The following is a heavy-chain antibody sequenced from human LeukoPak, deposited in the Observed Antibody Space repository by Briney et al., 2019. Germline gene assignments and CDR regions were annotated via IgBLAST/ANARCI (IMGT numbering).Heavy chain of an antibody. CDR3: ARGGLRHYLGSGSHDY. CDR1: GWSFSDYY. D-gene: IGHD3-10*01. V-gene: IGHV4-34*01. J-gene: IGHJ4*02. CDR2: INHSGST. Sequence: SETLALTCVVYGWSFSDYYWSWIRQPPGKGLEWVGGINHSGSTNYKQSVKSRVSISVDSSKNQFSLKLTSGTAAEPPVCYCARGGLRHYLGSGSHDYWGQGTLVTASS.